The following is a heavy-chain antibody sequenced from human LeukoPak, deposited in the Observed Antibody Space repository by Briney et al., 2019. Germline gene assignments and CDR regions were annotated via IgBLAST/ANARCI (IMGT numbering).Heavy chain of an antibody. J-gene: IGHJ4*02. CDR1: GYTFTSYY. D-gene: IGHD2-15*01. Sequence: ASVKVSCKASGYTFTSYYMHWVRQAPGQGLDWMGIINPSGGSTSYAQKFQGRVTMTRDMSTSTVYMELSSLRSEDTAVYYCARDEDCSGGSCYGGGFDYWGQGTLVTVSS. CDR3: ARDEDCSGGSCYGGGFDY. V-gene: IGHV1-46*01. CDR2: INPSGGST.